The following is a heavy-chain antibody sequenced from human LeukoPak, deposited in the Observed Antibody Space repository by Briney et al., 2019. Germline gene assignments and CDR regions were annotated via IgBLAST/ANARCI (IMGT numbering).Heavy chain of an antibody. J-gene: IGHJ3*02. Sequence: ASVKVSCKVSGYTLTELSMHWVRQAPGKGLEWMGGFDPEDGETTYAQKFQGRVTMTEDTSTDTAYMELSSLRSEDTAVYYCATGLYGDYESEVAFDIWGQGTMVTVSS. V-gene: IGHV1-24*01. CDR1: GYTLTELS. CDR3: ATGLYGDYESEVAFDI. CDR2: FDPEDGET. D-gene: IGHD4-17*01.